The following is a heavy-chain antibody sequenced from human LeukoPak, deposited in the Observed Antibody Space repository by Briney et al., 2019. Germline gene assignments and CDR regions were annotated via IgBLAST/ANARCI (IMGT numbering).Heavy chain of an antibody. D-gene: IGHD6-13*01. V-gene: IGHV4-4*07. CDR2: IHSTGST. J-gene: IGHJ4*02. Sequence: PSETLSLTCTVSGGSISSHYWSWIRQPAGKGLEWIGRIHSTGSTNYNPSLKSRVTMSVDTSKNQFSLRLRSVTAADTAVYYCARQIASAGTAGFDFWGQGALVTVSS. CDR1: GGSISSHY. CDR3: ARQIASAGTAGFDF.